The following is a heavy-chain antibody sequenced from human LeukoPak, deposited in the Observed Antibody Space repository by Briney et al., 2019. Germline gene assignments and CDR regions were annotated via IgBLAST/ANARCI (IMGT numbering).Heavy chain of an antibody. V-gene: IGHV1-69*01. D-gene: IGHD2-21*01. J-gene: IGHJ6*03. Sequence: SVKVSCKAAGGTFSSYAISWVRQAPGQGVEWMGGIIPIFGTANYAQKFQGRVTITPDESTSTAYMELSSLRSEDTAVYYCARAIPTDYYYYYMDVWGKGTTVTVSS. CDR1: GGTFSSYA. CDR2: IIPIFGTA. CDR3: ARAIPTDYYYYYMDV.